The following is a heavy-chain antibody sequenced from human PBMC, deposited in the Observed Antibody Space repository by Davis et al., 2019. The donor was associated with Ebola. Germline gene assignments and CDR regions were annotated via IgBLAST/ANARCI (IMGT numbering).Heavy chain of an antibody. D-gene: IGHD4-17*01. V-gene: IGHV3-30*18. CDR1: GFTFSSYG. CDR2: ISYDGSNK. J-gene: IGHJ2*01. Sequence: GESLKISCAASGFTFSSYGMHWVRQAPGKGLEWVAVISYDGSNKYYADSVKGRFTISRDNSKNTLYLQMNSLRAEDTAVYYCAKDRGGDWYFDLWGRGTLVTVSS. CDR3: AKDRGGDWYFDL.